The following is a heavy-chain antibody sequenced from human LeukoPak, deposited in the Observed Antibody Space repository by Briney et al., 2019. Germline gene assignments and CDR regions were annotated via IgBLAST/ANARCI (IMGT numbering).Heavy chain of an antibody. CDR2: INHSGST. D-gene: IGHD3-9*01. V-gene: IGHV4-34*01. CDR1: GGSFSGYY. Sequence: PSETLSLTCAVYGGSFSGYYWSWIRQPPGKGLEWIGEINHSGSTNYNPSLKSRVTISVDTSKNQFSLKLSSVTAADTAVYYCARIGITIFTNCMDVWGKGTTVTVSS. CDR3: ARIGITIFTNCMDV. J-gene: IGHJ6*03.